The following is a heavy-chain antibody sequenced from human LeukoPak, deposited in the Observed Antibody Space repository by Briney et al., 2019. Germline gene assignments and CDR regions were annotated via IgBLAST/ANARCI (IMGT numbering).Heavy chain of an antibody. Sequence: ASVKVSCKASGYTFTSYGISWVRQAPGQGLEWMGWISAYNGNTNYAQKLQGRVTMTTDTSTSTAYMELRSLRSDDTAVYYYARTTSIAVAAHFDYWGQGTLVTVSS. J-gene: IGHJ4*02. CDR2: ISAYNGNT. D-gene: IGHD6-19*01. V-gene: IGHV1-18*01. CDR3: ARTTSIAVAAHFDY. CDR1: GYTFTSYG.